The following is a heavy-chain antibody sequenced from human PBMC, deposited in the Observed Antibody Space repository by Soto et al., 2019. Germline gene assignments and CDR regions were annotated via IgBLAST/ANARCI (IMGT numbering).Heavy chain of an antibody. V-gene: IGHV3-30*18. CDR3: AKSLGAVYYIDY. J-gene: IGHJ4*02. D-gene: IGHD1-26*01. Sequence: GGSLRLSCAASGFTFAGYGMHWVRQAPGKGLEWVAVVSNEGRGEYYGDSVKGRFTIYRDNSKNKLYLQMNSLRTEDTAVYYCAKSLGAVYYIDYWGQGTLVTVSS. CDR2: VSNEGRGE. CDR1: GFTFAGYG.